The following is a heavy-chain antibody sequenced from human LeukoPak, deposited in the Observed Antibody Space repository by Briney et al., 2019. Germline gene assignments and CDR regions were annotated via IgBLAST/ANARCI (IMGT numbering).Heavy chain of an antibody. CDR1: GITLSNYG. J-gene: IGHJ4*02. V-gene: IGHV3-23*01. D-gene: IGHD3-22*01. Sequence: GGSLRLSCAVSGITLSNYGMSWVRQAPGKGLEWVAGISGSGGGTNYADSVKGRFTISRDNPKNTLYLQMNSLRAEDTAVYFCAKRGVVIRVILVGFHKEAYYFDSWGRGALVTVSS. CDR2: ISGSGGGT. CDR3: AKRGVVIRVILVGFHKEAYYFDS.